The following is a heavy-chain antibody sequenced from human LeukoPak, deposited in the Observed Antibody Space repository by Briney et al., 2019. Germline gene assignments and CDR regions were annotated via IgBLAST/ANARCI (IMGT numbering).Heavy chain of an antibody. Sequence: GGSLRLSCAASGFTFSTYGMHLVRQARGKGLEWVAFIRCDGTNKYYADSVKGRFAISRDRSKNTLYLQMNSLRAEDTAVYYCAKGYCSGSCYNGLDYWGQGTLVTVSS. V-gene: IGHV3-30*02. D-gene: IGHD2-15*01. CDR1: GFTFSTYG. J-gene: IGHJ4*02. CDR2: IRCDGTNK. CDR3: AKGYCSGSCYNGLDY.